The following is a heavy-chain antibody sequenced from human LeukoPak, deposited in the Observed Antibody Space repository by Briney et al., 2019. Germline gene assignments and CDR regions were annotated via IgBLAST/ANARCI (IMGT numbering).Heavy chain of an antibody. CDR3: AKSSETPWGYDFWSGYDWFDH. CDR2: ISGSGGGT. D-gene: IGHD3-3*01. J-gene: IGHJ5*02. CDR1: GFTFSSYA. Sequence: GGSLRLSCAASGFTFSSYAMSWVRQAPGKGMEWVSDISGSGGGTYYADSVKGRFTISRDNSKNTLYLQMNSLRAEDTAVYYCAKSSETPWGYDFWSGYDWFDHWGQGTLVTVSS. V-gene: IGHV3-23*01.